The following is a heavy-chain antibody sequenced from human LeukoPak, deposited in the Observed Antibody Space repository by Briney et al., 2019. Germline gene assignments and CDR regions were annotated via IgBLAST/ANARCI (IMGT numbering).Heavy chain of an antibody. CDR1: GGSISTFY. Sequence: PSETLSLTCTVSGGSISTFYWSWIRQPAGEGLEWIGRIHTDGSTNYNPSLKSRVTMSLDKSKNQFSLRLSSVTAADTAVYYCARVRFWERYMDVWGKGTTVTISS. D-gene: IGHD3-10*01. V-gene: IGHV4-4*07. CDR2: IHTDGST. J-gene: IGHJ6*03. CDR3: ARVRFWERYMDV.